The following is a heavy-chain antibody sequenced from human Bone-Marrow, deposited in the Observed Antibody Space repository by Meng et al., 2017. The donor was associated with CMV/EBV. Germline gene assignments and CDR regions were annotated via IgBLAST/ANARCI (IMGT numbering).Heavy chain of an antibody. CDR1: GFSFSDYW. V-gene: IGHV3-23*01. Sequence: GESLKISCAASGFSFSDYWMHWVRQAPGKGLEWVSAISGSGGSTYYADSVKGRFTISRDNSKNTLYLQMNSLRAEDTAVYYCAKGSVVTTLGDYYYYYGMDVWGQGTTVTVSS. CDR3: AKGSVVTTLGDYYYYYGMDV. J-gene: IGHJ6*02. D-gene: IGHD4-23*01. CDR2: ISGSGGST.